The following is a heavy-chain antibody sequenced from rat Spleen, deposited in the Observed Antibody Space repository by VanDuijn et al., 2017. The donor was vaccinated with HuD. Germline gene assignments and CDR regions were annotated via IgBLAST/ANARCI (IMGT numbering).Heavy chain of an antibody. CDR3: ARYNSGYDY. J-gene: IGHJ2*01. CDR2: ISTGGGKT. V-gene: IGHV5-58*01. Sequence: EVQLVETGGGLVQPGRSLHLSCVASGFTFSRYWMYWIRQAPGKVRAWVASISTGGGKTYYRDSVKGRFTISRDNANSTLYLQMDSLRSEDTANYYCARYNSGYDYWGQGVMVTVSS. D-gene: IGHD4-3*01. CDR1: GFTFSRYW.